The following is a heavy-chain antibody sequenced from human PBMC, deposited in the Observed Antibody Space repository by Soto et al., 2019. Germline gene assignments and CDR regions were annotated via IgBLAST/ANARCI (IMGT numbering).Heavy chain of an antibody. Sequence: QVQLVEFGGGVGQPGRSLRLSCAASGFTFSDYAMHWVRQAPGKGLEWVAIISFDGSNEHYADSVQGRFTISRDNSENTLYLQMNSLRADDTAVYYCARPAATVIFYSGMDVWGQGTTVTVSS. D-gene: IGHD4-17*01. CDR2: ISFDGSNE. CDR3: ARPAATVIFYSGMDV. J-gene: IGHJ6*02. V-gene: IGHV3-30-3*01. CDR1: GFTFSDYA.